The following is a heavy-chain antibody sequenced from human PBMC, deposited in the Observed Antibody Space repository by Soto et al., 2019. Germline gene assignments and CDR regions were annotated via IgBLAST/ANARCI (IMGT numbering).Heavy chain of an antibody. J-gene: IGHJ4*02. CDR3: AADLYPTSAY. CDR2: IVVGSGNT. Sequence: ASVKVSCKASGFTFTSSPVQWVRQARGQRLEWIAWIVVGSGNTNYAQKFQETVTITRDMSTSTAYMELSSLRSEDTAVYYCAADLYPTSAYWGEGTLVTVSS. V-gene: IGHV1-58*01. CDR1: GFTFTSSP.